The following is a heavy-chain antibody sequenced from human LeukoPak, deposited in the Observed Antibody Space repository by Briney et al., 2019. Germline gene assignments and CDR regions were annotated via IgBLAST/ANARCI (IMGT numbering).Heavy chain of an antibody. CDR2: INHSGST. Sequence: SETLSLTCAVYGGSFSGYYWSWIRQPPGKGLEWIGEINHSGSTNYNPSLKSRVTTSADTSKNQFSLKLGSVTAADTAVYYCARGRLIAVAGTGRRDAFDIWGQGTMVTVSS. D-gene: IGHD6-19*01. CDR1: GGSFSGYY. CDR3: ARGRLIAVAGTGRRDAFDI. J-gene: IGHJ3*02. V-gene: IGHV4-34*01.